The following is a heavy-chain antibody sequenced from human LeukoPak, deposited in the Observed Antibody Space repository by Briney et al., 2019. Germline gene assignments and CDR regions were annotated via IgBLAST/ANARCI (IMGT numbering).Heavy chain of an antibody. CDR1: GFTFSSYA. CDR3: AKAHTVTLVAALDY. D-gene: IGHD4-17*01. J-gene: IGHJ4*02. Sequence: PGGFLGLSCAASGFTFSSYAMSWVRQAPGKGLEWVSAISGSGGSTYYADSVKGRFTISRDNSKNTLYLQMNSLRAEDTAVYYCAKAHTVTLVAALDYWGQGTLVTVSS. V-gene: IGHV3-23*01. CDR2: ISGSGGST.